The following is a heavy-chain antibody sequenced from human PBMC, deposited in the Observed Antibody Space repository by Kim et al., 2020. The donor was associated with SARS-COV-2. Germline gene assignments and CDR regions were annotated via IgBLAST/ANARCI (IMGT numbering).Heavy chain of an antibody. CDR2: IYYSGST. CDR1: GGSISSYY. J-gene: IGHJ6*02. Sequence: SETLSLTCTVSGGSISSYYWSWIRQPPGKGLEWIGYIYYSGSTNYNPSLKSRVTISVDTSKNQFSLKLSSVTAADTAVYYCARGTWIQPSHYYYYYGMDVWGQGTTVTVSS. V-gene: IGHV4-59*01. CDR3: ARGTWIQPSHYYYYYGMDV. D-gene: IGHD5-18*01.